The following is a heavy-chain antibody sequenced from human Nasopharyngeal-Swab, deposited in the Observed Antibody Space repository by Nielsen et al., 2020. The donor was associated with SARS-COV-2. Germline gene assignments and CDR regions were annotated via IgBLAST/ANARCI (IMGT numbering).Heavy chain of an antibody. Sequence: ASVKVSCKASGYTFTGYYMHWVRQAPGQGLEWMGWINPNSGGTNYAQKFQGWVTMTRDTSISTAYMELSSLRSDDTAVYYCARALGYCSSTSCDTGENYYYYGMDVWGQGTTVTVSS. V-gene: IGHV1-2*04. D-gene: IGHD2-2*02. CDR3: ARALGYCSSTSCDTGENYYYYGMDV. J-gene: IGHJ6*02. CDR2: INPNSGGT. CDR1: GYTFTGYY.